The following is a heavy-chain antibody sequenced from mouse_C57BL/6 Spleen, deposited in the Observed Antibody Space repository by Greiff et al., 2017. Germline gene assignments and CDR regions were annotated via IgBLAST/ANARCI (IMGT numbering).Heavy chain of an antibody. D-gene: IGHD1-1*01. CDR1: GYTFTSYW. Sequence: QVQLQQPGAELVMPGASVKLSCKASGYTFTSYWMHWVKQRPGQGLEWIGEIDPSDSYTNYNQKFKGKSTLTVDKSSSTAYTQLSSLTSEDSAVYYCARSRDYYGSSPYAMDYWGQGTSVTVSS. J-gene: IGHJ4*01. CDR3: ARSRDYYGSSPYAMDY. V-gene: IGHV1-69*01. CDR2: IDPSDSYT.